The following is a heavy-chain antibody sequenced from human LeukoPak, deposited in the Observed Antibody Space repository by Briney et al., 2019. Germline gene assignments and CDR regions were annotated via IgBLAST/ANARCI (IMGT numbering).Heavy chain of an antibody. CDR1: GVSISSYY. Sequence: SETLSLTCTASGVSISSYYLSWIRQPPGKGLEWIGYIYYTGSTYYNPSLKSRVTISVDTSKNQFSLKLTSVTAADTAVYYCARAYYYGSGTFDIWGQGKLVTVSS. D-gene: IGHD3-10*01. CDR3: ARAYYYGSGTFDI. J-gene: IGHJ3*02. CDR2: IYYTGST. V-gene: IGHV4-59*01.